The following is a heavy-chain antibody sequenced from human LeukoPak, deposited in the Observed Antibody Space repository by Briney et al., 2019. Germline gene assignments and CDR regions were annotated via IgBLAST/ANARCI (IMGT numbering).Heavy chain of an antibody. CDR1: GGSISSGSYC. D-gene: IGHD5-12*01. J-gene: IGHJ4*02. Sequence: PSETLSLTCTVSGGSISSGSYCWSWLRQPAGRGLEWIGRIYTSGSTHYNPSLKSRVTISVDTSKNQFSLKLSSVTAADTAVYYCARSSGYDFIVYYFDYWGQGTLVTVSS. CDR3: ARSSGYDFIVYYFDY. V-gene: IGHV4-61*02. CDR2: IYTSGST.